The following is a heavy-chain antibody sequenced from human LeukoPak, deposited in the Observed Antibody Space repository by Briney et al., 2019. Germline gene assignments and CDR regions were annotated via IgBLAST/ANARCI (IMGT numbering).Heavy chain of an antibody. V-gene: IGHV4-39*01. CDR1: GGSISSSSYY. J-gene: IGHJ4*02. CDR2: IYYSGST. Sequence: SETLSLTCTVSGGSISSSSYYWGWIRQPPGKGLEWIGSIYYSGSTYYNPSLKSRVTISVDTSKNQFSLKLSSVTAADTAVYYCAKASWGVDYWGQGTLVTVSS. D-gene: IGHD7-27*01. CDR3: AKASWGVDY.